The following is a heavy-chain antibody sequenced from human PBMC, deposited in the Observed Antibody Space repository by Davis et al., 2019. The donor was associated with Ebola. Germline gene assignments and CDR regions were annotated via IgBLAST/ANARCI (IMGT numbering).Heavy chain of an antibody. CDR1: GFTFSSYS. CDR2: ISSSSSYI. CDR3: ARDRSDYSSSYHDY. V-gene: IGHV3-21*01. Sequence: GESLKISCAASGFTFSSYSMNWVRQAPGKGLEWVSSISSSSSYIYYADSVKGRFTISRDNAKNSLYLQMNSLRAEDTAVYYCARDRSDYSSSYHDYWGQGTLVTVSS. D-gene: IGHD6-6*01. J-gene: IGHJ4*02.